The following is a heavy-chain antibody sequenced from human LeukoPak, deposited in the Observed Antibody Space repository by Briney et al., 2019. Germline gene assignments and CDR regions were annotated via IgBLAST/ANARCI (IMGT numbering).Heavy chain of an antibody. J-gene: IGHJ4*02. CDR3: ATVRYNYGDSDY. Sequence: SETLSLTCAVSGHSISSGYYWGWIRQPPGKGLEWIGTIYHNGNTYYNPSLKSRVTISVDTSKNQFSLKLSSVTAADTAVYYCATVRYNYGDSDYWGQGTLVTVSS. CDR1: GHSISSGYY. CDR2: IYHNGNT. V-gene: IGHV4-38-2*01. D-gene: IGHD5-18*01.